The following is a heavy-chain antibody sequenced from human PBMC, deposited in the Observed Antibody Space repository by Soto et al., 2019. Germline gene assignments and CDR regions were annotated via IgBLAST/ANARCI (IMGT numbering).Heavy chain of an antibody. Sequence: QVQLVQSGAEVKKPGSSVKVSCKASGGTFSSYAISWVRQAPGQGLEWMGGIIPIFGTANYEQKFQGRVTIPADESTSTAYMELSSLRSEDTAVYYCAREPISVVVVAATFHCCYGMDVWGQGTTVTVSS. CDR1: GGTFSSYA. J-gene: IGHJ6*02. V-gene: IGHV1-69*01. CDR3: AREPISVVVVAATFHCCYGMDV. CDR2: IIPIFGTA. D-gene: IGHD2-15*01.